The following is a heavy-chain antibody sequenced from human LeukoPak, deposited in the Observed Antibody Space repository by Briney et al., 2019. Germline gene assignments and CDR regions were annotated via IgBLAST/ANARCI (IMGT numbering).Heavy chain of an antibody. CDR1: GYTFTSSW. CDR2: IYPGDSDT. D-gene: IGHD2-2*01. V-gene: IGHV5-51*01. CDR3: ARRYCSGTSCYFFDY. J-gene: IGHJ4*02. Sequence: GESLKISCRGSGYTFTSSWIGWVRQMPGKGLEYMGIIYPGDSDTRYSPSFQGQVTISASKSISTAYLQWSSLKASDTAMYYCARRYCSGTSCYFFDYWGQGTLVTVSS.